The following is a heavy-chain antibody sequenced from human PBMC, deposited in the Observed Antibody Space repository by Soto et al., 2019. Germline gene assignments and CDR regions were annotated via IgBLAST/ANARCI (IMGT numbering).Heavy chain of an antibody. CDR2: ISSSSSYI. J-gene: IGHJ4*02. CDR3: ARDFLAATNY. D-gene: IGHD2-15*01. Sequence: EVQLVESGGGLVKPGGSLRLSCAASGFTFSSYSMNWVRQAPGKGLEWVSSISSSSSYIYYADSVKGRFTSSRDNAKNSLYLKMNSLRAEETAVYYCARDFLAATNYWGQGTLVTVSS. CDR1: GFTFSSYS. V-gene: IGHV3-21*01.